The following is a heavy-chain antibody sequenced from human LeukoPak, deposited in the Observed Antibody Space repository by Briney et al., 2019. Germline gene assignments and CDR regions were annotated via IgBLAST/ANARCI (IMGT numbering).Heavy chain of an antibody. CDR1: GGSISSSSYY. V-gene: IGHV4-39*07. J-gene: IGHJ4*02. CDR3: ARDRIAAAGRDFDY. CDR2: IYYSGST. Sequence: SETLSLTCTVSGGSISSSSYYWGWIRQPPGKGLEWIGSIYYSGSTYYNPSLKSRVTIPVDTSKNQFSLKLSSVTAADTAVYYCARDRIAAAGRDFDYWGQGTLVTVSS. D-gene: IGHD6-13*01.